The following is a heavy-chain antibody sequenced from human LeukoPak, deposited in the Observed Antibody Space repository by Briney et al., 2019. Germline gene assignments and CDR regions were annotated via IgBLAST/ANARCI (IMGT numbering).Heavy chain of an antibody. J-gene: IGHJ4*02. D-gene: IGHD5-12*01. V-gene: IGHV4-4*02. Sequence: PSGTLSLTCAVSGGSISSGNWWSWVRQPPGKGLEWIGEIYHSGSTYYNPSLKSRATISVDTSKNQFSLKLSSVTAADTAVYYCAREGDLVATITYWGQGTLVTVSS. CDR2: IYHSGST. CDR3: AREGDLVATITY. CDR1: GGSISSGNW.